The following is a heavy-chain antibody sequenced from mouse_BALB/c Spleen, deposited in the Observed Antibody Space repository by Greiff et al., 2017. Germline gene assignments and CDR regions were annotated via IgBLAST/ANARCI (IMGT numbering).Heavy chain of an antibody. J-gene: IGHJ4*01. CDR2: IWAGGST. V-gene: IGHV2-9*02. Sequence: QVQLKESGPGLVAPSQRLSITCTASGFSLTSYGVHWVRQPPGKGLEWLGVIWAGGSTNYNSALMSRLSISKDYSKTQVFLKMSSLQTDDTAMYYCASPNDSYAMDYWGQGTSVTVSS. CDR1: GFSLTSYG. CDR3: ASPNDSYAMDY.